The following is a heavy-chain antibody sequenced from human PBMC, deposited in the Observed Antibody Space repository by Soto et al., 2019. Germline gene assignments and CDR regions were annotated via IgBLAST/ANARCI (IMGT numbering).Heavy chain of an antibody. CDR3: AKPTYSSSFLRADFDY. J-gene: IGHJ4*02. CDR1: GFTFSSYG. CDR2: ISYDGSNK. V-gene: IGHV3-30*18. Sequence: GGSLRLSCAASGFTFSSYGMHWVRQAPGKGLEWVAVISYDGSNKYYADSVKGRFTISRDNSKNTLYLQMNSLRAEDTAVYYCAKPTYSSSFLRADFDYWGQGTLVTVSS. D-gene: IGHD6-6*01.